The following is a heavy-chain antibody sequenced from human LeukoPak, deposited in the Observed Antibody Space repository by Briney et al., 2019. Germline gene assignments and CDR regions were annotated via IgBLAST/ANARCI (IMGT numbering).Heavy chain of an antibody. J-gene: IGHJ6*04. V-gene: IGHV3-33*01. CDR2: IWYDGSNK. CDR1: GFTFSSYG. Sequence: GGSLRLSCAASGFTFSSYGMHWVRQAPGKGLEWVAVIWYDGSNKYYADSVKGRFTISRDNSKNTLYLQMNSLRAEDTAVYYCARDRGMVRGVRFYYYYGMDVWGKGTTVTVSS. D-gene: IGHD3-10*01. CDR3: ARDRGMVRGVRFYYYYGMDV.